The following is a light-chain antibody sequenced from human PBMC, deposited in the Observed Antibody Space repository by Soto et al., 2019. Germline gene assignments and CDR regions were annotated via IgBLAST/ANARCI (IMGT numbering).Light chain of an antibody. J-gene: IGKJ1*01. V-gene: IGKV1-5*03. CDR1: QSISSW. CDR2: KAS. CDR3: QQYKSYPWT. Sequence: IQVTQSPSPLSASVVDRVTITCRASQSISSWLAWYQQKPGKAPKLLIYKASSLESGVPSRFSGSGSGTEFTLTISSLQPDDFATYYCQQYKSYPWTFGQGTKADVK.